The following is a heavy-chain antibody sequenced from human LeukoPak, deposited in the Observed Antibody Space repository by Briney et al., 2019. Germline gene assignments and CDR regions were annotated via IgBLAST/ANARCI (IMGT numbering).Heavy chain of an antibody. CDR2: INPNSGGT. D-gene: IGHD3-9*01. CDR1: GGTFSSSA. V-gene: IGHV1-2*02. Sequence: ASVKVSCKASGGTFSSSAISWVRQAPGQGLEWMGWINPNSGGTNYAQKFQGRVTMTRDTSISTAYMELSRLRSDDTAVYYCARDQRYFDWLLSFWGQGTLVTVSS. J-gene: IGHJ4*02. CDR3: ARDQRYFDWLLSF.